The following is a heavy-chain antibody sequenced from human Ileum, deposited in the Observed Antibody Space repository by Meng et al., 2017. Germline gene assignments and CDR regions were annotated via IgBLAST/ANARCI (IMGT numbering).Heavy chain of an antibody. V-gene: IGHV4-4*02. CDR1: GGSISSSIW. D-gene: IGHD3-10*01. J-gene: IGHJ4*02. CDR3: ARGVVSGSHYDTY. CDR2: IHHSGTT. Sequence: QVQLQESGPGLVKPSGSLSLTCAVSGGSISSSIWWSWVRQPPEKGLEWIGEIHHSGTTNYSPSLKSRLTISVDKSKNQFSLKLQSETAADTAVYFCARGVVSGSHYDTYWGQGILVTVSS.